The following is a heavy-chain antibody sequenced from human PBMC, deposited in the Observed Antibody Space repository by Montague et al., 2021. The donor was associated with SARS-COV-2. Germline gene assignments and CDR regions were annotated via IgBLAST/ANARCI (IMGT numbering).Heavy chain of an antibody. CDR1: GGSISSYY. Sequence: SETLSLTCTVSGGSISSYYWSWIRQPPGKGLEWIGDIYYSGSTNYNPSLKSRVTISLDTSKNQFSLKLNSVTAADTAVYYCARGSYDPDSFDIWGQGTMVTVSS. J-gene: IGHJ3*02. CDR3: ARGSYDPDSFDI. D-gene: IGHD5-12*01. CDR2: IYYSGST. V-gene: IGHV4-59*12.